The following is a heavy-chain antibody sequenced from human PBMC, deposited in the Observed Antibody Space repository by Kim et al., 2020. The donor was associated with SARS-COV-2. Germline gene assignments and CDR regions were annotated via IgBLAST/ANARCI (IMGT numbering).Heavy chain of an antibody. V-gene: IGHV4-34*01. J-gene: IGHJ5*02. CDR1: GGPFSGYY. Sequence: SETLSLTCTLSGGPFSGYYWSWIRQPPGKGLEWIGETKYNGRTNFNPSLESRVTISVDTSKNQFSLKLSSVTAADTAVYYCARGCLKFQFYQQPKDCWFDPWGQGTLVTVSS. D-gene: IGHD2-2*01. CDR2: TKYNGRT. CDR3: ARGCLKFQFYQQPKDCWFDP.